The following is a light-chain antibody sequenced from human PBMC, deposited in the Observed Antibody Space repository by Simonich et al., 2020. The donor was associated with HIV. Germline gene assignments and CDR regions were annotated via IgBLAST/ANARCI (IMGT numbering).Light chain of an antibody. CDR3: SSYTSSSTVV. Sequence: QSALTQPASVSGSPGQSITISCTGTSRDVGGYKYVSWYQQHPGKAPKLLIYDVSKRPSGVSTRFSGSKSGNTASLTISGLQAEDEADYYCSSYTSSSTVVFGGGTKLTVL. CDR2: DVS. J-gene: IGLJ2*01. V-gene: IGLV2-14*01. CDR1: SRDVGGYKY.